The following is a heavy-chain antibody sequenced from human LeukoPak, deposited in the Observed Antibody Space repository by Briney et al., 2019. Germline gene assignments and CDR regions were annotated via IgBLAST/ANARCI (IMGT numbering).Heavy chain of an antibody. Sequence: SETLSLTCAVYGGAFSGYYWSWIPQPPGKGLEWIGEINHSGSTNYNPSLKSRVTISVDTSKNQFSLKLSSVTAADTAVYYCARGGPDFWSGYYTGYYYYYMDVWGKGTTLTVSS. D-gene: IGHD3-3*01. CDR2: INHSGST. J-gene: IGHJ6*03. CDR1: GGAFSGYY. CDR3: ARGGPDFWSGYYTGYYYYYMDV. V-gene: IGHV4-34*01.